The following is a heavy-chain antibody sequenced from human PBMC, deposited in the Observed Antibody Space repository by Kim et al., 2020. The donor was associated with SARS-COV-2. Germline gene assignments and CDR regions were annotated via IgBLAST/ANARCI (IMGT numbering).Heavy chain of an antibody. J-gene: IGHJ4*02. D-gene: IGHD3-9*01. V-gene: IGHV4-34*01. CDR3: ARGYWGYVDWLPAYFDY. Sequence: LKSRVTISVDTSKNQFSLKLSSVTAADTAVYYCARGYWGYVDWLPAYFDYWGQGTLVTVSS.